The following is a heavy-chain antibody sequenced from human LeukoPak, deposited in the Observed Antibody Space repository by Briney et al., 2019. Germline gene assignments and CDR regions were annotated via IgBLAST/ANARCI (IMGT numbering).Heavy chain of an antibody. Sequence: GGSLRLSCAASGFTFSSYSMNWVRQAPGKGLEWVSSISSSSSYIYYADSVKGRFTISRDNAKNSLYLQMNSLRAEDTAVYYCEWFGDPRFHWFDPWGQGTLVTVSS. CDR3: EWFGDPRFHWFDP. J-gene: IGHJ5*02. D-gene: IGHD3-10*01. CDR2: ISSSSSYI. V-gene: IGHV3-21*01. CDR1: GFTFSSYS.